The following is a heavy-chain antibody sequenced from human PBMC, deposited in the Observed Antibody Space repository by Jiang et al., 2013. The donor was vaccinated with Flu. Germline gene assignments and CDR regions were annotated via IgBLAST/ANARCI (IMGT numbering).Heavy chain of an antibody. CDR1: GFTFTSSA. Sequence: GAEVKKPGTSVKVSCKASGFTFTSSAVQWVRQARGQRLEWIGWIVVGSGNTNYAQKFQERVTITRDMSTSTAYMELSSLRSEDTAVYYCAAANVVVPAAIPGGLPKWWFDPWGQGTLVTVSS. CDR3: AAANVVVPAAIPGGLPKWWFDP. D-gene: IGHD2-2*02. CDR2: IVVGSGNT. V-gene: IGHV1-58*01. J-gene: IGHJ5*02.